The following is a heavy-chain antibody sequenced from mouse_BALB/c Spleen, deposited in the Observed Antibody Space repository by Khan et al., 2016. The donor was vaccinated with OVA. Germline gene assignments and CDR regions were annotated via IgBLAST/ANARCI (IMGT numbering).Heavy chain of an antibody. CDR3: ARAFSNGAWFAY. J-gene: IGHJ3*01. D-gene: IGHD1-1*01. CDR2: IWAGGST. Sequence: QVQLKQSGPGLVAPSQTLSITCTVSGSSLSNYGIHWVRQSPGKGLEWLGVIWAGGSTNHNSALMSRLSISKDNSKSQVFLTMNSLQTDDTAIYSCARAFSNGAWFAYWGQGTLVTVSA. CDR1: GSSLSNYG. V-gene: IGHV2-9*02.